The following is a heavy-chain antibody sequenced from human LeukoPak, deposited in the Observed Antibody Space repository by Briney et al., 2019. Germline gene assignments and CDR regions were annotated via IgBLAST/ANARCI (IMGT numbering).Heavy chain of an antibody. CDR3: AKDLMGSYGVVNFDY. Sequence: GGSLRLSCAASGFTFSSDSMNWVRQGPGKGLEWVSFISGSSGVIYYADSVKGRFTISRDNAKNTLYLQMNSLRAEDTAVYYCAKDLMGSYGVVNFDYWGQGTLVTVSS. V-gene: IGHV3-48*01. J-gene: IGHJ4*02. CDR1: GFTFSSDS. CDR2: ISGSSGVI. D-gene: IGHD5-18*01.